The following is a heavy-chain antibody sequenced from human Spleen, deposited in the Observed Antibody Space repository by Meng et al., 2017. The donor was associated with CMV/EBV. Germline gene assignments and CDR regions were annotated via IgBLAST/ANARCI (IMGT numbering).Heavy chain of an antibody. Sequence: ASVKVSCKTSGYTFTSYGVSWVRQAPGQGLEWMGWISVYTDNTSSAQKFQGRLTMTTDTSTSTAYMELRSLRLEDTAVYFCAKDHPASAFDYWGQGTLVTVSS. J-gene: IGHJ4*02. CDR2: ISVYTDNT. CDR1: GYTFTSYG. CDR3: AKDHPASAFDY. D-gene: IGHD6-13*01. V-gene: IGHV1-18*04.